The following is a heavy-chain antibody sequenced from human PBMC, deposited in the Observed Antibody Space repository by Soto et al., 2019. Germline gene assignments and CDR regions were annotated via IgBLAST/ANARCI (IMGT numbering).Heavy chain of an antibody. CDR2: ISGSGGST. V-gene: IGHV3-53*01. CDR1: GFSVTSSY. Sequence: GGSLRLSCAASGFSVTSSYMSWVRQAPGKGLEWVSVISGSGGSTYYADSVKGRFTISRDNAKNSLYLQMNSLRAEDTAVYYCARDRRGIQLWPNFDYWGQGTLVTVSS. CDR3: ARDRRGIQLWPNFDY. J-gene: IGHJ4*02. D-gene: IGHD5-18*01.